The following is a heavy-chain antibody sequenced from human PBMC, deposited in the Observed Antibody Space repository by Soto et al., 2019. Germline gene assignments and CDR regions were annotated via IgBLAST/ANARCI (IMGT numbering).Heavy chain of an antibody. J-gene: IGHJ6*02. CDR3: VSSQVAPFYYDFWSENGMDV. Sequence: PGGSLRLSCSASGFTFSSYAMHWVRQAPGKGLEYVSAISSNGGSTYYADSVKGRFTISRDNSKNTLYLQMSSLRAEDTAVYYCVSSQVAPFYYDFWSENGMDVWGQGTTVTVSS. CDR2: ISSNGGST. D-gene: IGHD3-3*01. V-gene: IGHV3-64D*06. CDR1: GFTFSSYA.